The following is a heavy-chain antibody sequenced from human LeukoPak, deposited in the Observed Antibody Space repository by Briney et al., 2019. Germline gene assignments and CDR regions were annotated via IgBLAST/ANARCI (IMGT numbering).Heavy chain of an antibody. D-gene: IGHD6-19*01. Sequence: GRSLRLSCAASGFTFSSYGMHWVRQAPGKGLEWVAVISYDGSNKYYADSVKGRFTISRDNAKNSLYLQMNSLRAEDTAVYYCARDHRAIAVAGTGIYYYYGMDVWGQGTTVTVSS. V-gene: IGHV3-30*03. J-gene: IGHJ6*02. CDR2: ISYDGSNK. CDR1: GFTFSSYG. CDR3: ARDHRAIAVAGTGIYYYYGMDV.